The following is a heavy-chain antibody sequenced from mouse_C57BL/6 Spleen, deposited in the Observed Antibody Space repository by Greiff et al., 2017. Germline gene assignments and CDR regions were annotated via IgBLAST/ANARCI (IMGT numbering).Heavy chain of an antibody. CDR3: TREEMDY. J-gene: IGHJ4*01. Sequence: VKLMESGAELVRPGASVTLSCKASGYTFTDYEMHWVKQTPVHGLEWIGTIDPETGGTAYNQKFKGKAILTADKSSSTVYMELRSLTSEDSAVYYCTREEMDYWGQGTSVTVSS. CDR1: GYTFTDYE. V-gene: IGHV1-15*01. CDR2: IDPETGGT.